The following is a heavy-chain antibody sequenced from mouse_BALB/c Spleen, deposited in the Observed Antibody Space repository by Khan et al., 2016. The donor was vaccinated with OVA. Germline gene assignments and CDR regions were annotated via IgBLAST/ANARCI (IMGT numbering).Heavy chain of an antibody. CDR1: GYTFTNYG. Sequence: QIQLVQSGPELKKPGETVKISCKASGYTFTNYGFNWVKQAPGKGLKWMGWINTCTGEPTYADDFKGRFAFSLETSASTAHLQINNLKKEDTATYLCARSQLLYYAMDYWGQGTSVTVSS. CDR2: INTCTGEP. J-gene: IGHJ4*01. V-gene: IGHV9-3-1*01. CDR3: ARSQLLYYAMDY. D-gene: IGHD4-1*02.